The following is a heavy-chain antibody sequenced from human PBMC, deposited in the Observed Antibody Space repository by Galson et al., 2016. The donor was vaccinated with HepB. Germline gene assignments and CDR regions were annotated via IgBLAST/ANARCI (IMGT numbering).Heavy chain of an antibody. J-gene: IGHJ6*02. D-gene: IGHD1-1*01. Sequence: SLRLSCAASGFTLRSYAMHWVRQAPGRGLEWVATITYGGNNKYYADSVKGRVTISRDTSKNTLYLQMDSLRGEDTAVYYCMRIWTRTTDHPHYHYGMDYWGQGTTVTVSS. CDR3: MRIWTRTTDHPHYHYGMDY. CDR1: GFTLRSYA. CDR2: ITYGGNNK. V-gene: IGHV3-30-3*01.